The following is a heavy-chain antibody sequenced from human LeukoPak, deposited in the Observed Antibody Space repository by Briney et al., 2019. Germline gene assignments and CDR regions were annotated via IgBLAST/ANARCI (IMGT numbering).Heavy chain of an antibody. J-gene: IGHJ4*02. CDR3: AREHPYYYDSSGTALMAEIKYYFDY. D-gene: IGHD3-22*01. V-gene: IGHV3-7*01. Sequence: GGSLRLSCAASGFTFSSYWMSWVRQAPGKGLEWVANIKQDGSEKYYVDSVKGRFTISRDNAKNSLYLQMNSLRAEDTGVYYCAREHPYYYDSSGTALMAEIKYYFDYWGQGTLVTVSS. CDR2: IKQDGSEK. CDR1: GFTFSSYW.